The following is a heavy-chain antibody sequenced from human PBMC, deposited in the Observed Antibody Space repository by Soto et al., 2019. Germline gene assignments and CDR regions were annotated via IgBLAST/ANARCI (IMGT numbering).Heavy chain of an antibody. CDR1: GVTFSSYA. D-gene: IGHD6-6*01. Sequence: GGSLRLSCAASGVTFSSYAMIWVRQAPGKGLEWVSAISGSGGSTYYADSVKGRFTISRDNSKNTLYLQMNSLRAEDTAVYYCAKDRVRSSANWFDPWGQGTLVTVSS. CDR2: ISGSGGST. J-gene: IGHJ5*02. CDR3: AKDRVRSSANWFDP. V-gene: IGHV3-23*01.